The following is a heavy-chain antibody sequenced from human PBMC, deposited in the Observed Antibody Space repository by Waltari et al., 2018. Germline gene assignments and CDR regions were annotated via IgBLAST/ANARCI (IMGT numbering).Heavy chain of an antibody. D-gene: IGHD6-19*01. Sequence: QVQLQESGPGLVKPSETLSLTCAVSGYSISSGYYWGWIRQPPGKGLEWIGSIYHSGSTYYNPSLKSRVTISVDTSKNQFSLKLSSVTAADMAVYYCARAGSGRFDPWGQGTLVTVSS. CDR1: GYSISSGYY. J-gene: IGHJ5*02. V-gene: IGHV4-38-2*01. CDR2: IYHSGST. CDR3: ARAGSGRFDP.